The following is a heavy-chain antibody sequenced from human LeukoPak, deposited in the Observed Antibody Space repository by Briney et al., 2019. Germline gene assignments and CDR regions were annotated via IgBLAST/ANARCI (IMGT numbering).Heavy chain of an antibody. J-gene: IGHJ4*02. CDR2: ISGSGGST. CDR1: GFTFSSYA. V-gene: IGHV3-23*01. CDR3: AKVMGVFGVPKGAYYFDY. D-gene: IGHD3-3*01. Sequence: GGSLRLSCAASGFTFSSYAMSWVRQAPGKGLEWVSAISGSGGSTYYADSVKGRFTISRDNSKHTLYLQMNSLRAEDTAVYYCAKVMGVFGVPKGAYYFDYWGQGTLVTVSS.